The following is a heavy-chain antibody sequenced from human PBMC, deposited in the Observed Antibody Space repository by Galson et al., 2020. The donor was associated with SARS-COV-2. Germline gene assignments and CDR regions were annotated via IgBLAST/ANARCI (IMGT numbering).Heavy chain of an antibody. CDR1: GFSVNSYS. V-gene: IGHV3-23*01. CDR2: IVGNVKT. CDR3: ARGSRREDYNL. Sequence: WGSLSLSCAVSGFSVNSYSLSWLHQPPGLGPECVSTIVGNVKTYSPDSVKGRFPISRDHTKNTLFLQMNSRRVEDTALYYCARGSRREDYNLWGQGTLATVSS. D-gene: IGHD4-4*01. J-gene: IGHJ4*02.